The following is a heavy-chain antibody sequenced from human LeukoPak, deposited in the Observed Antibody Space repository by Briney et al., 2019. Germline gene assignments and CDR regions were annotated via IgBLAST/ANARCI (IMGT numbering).Heavy chain of an antibody. CDR2: IYYSGST. CDR3: ARGYSSSWYLNWFDP. Sequence: SETLSLTCTVSGGSISSSSYYWGWIRQPPGKGLEWIGSIYYSGSTYYNPSLKSRVAISVDTSKNQFSLKLSSVTAADTAVCYCARGYSSSWYLNWFDPWGQGTLVTVSS. D-gene: IGHD6-13*01. V-gene: IGHV4-39*07. J-gene: IGHJ5*02. CDR1: GGSISSSSYY.